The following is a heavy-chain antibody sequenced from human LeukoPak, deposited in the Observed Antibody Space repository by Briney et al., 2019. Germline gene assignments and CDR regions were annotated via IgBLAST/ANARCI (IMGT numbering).Heavy chain of an antibody. CDR3: ARGMVVAATSKKNWFDP. V-gene: IGHV1-8*01. J-gene: IGHJ5*02. Sequence: ASVKVSCKASGYTFTSYDINWVRQATGQGLEWMGWMNPNSGNTGYAQKFQGRVTMTRNTSISTAYMELSSLRSEDTAVYYCARGMVVAATSKKNWFDPWGQGTLVTVSS. D-gene: IGHD2-15*01. CDR1: GYTFTSYD. CDR2: MNPNSGNT.